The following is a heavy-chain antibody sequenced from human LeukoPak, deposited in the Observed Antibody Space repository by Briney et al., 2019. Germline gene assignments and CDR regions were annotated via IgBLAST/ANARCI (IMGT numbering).Heavy chain of an antibody. V-gene: IGHV4-30-4*01. CDR2: IYYSGST. J-gene: IGHJ3*02. CDR3: ARDGQGAFDI. CDR1: GGSISSGDYY. Sequence: SQTLSLTCTVSGGSISSGDYYWSWVRQPPGKGLEWIGYIYYSGSTYYNPSLKSRVTISADTSKNQFSLKLSSVTAADTAVYYCARDGQGAFDIWGQGTMVTVSS.